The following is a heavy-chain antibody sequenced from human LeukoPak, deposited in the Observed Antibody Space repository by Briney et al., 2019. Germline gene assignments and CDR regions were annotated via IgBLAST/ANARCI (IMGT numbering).Heavy chain of an antibody. Sequence: GSLRLSHAASTFTFSSYWMHSVRPAPGKGQVWVSRINSDAISTSYADSVKGRFTISRDNAKNTLYLQMNSLRAEDTAMYYWARGSDCSGGSCYSYWYFDLWGRGTLVTVSS. CDR3: ARGSDCSGGSCYSYWYFDL. CDR1: TFTFSSYW. D-gene: IGHD2-15*01. CDR2: INSDAIST. V-gene: IGHV3-74*01. J-gene: IGHJ2*01.